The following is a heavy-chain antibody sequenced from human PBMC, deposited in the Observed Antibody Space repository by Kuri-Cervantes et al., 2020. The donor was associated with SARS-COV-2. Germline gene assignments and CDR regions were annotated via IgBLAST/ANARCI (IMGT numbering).Heavy chain of an antibody. CDR1: DDSISRGYY. Sequence: SQTLSLTCAVSDDSISRGYYWGWIRQSPGKGLEWIGEINHSGSTNYNPSLKSRVTISVDTSKNQFSLKLSSVTAADTAVYYCARRDGGLGGWAFDIWGQGTMVTVSS. J-gene: IGHJ3*02. CDR3: ARRDGGLGGWAFDI. V-gene: IGHV4-38-2*01. CDR2: INHSGST. D-gene: IGHD5-24*01.